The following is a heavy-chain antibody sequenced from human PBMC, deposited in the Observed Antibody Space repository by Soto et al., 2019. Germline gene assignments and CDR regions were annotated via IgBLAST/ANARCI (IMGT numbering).Heavy chain of an antibody. V-gene: IGHV4-31*03. D-gene: IGHD2-2*01. CDR2: IYYSGST. J-gene: IGHJ5*02. CDR1: GGSIRSGGYY. Sequence: QVQLQESGPGLVKPSQTLSLTCTVSGGSIRSGGYYWSWIRQHPGKGMEWIGYIYYSGSTYYNPYLKSRVTISVDTSKNQFSLKLSSVTAADTAVYYCARESPGYCSSTSCTFDPWGQGTLVTVSS. CDR3: ARESPGYCSSTSCTFDP.